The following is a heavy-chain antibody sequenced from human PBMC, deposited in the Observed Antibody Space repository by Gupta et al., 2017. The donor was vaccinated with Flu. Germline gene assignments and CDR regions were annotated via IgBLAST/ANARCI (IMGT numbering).Heavy chain of an antibody. CDR1: YG. J-gene: IGHJ6*02. D-gene: IGHD2-8*02. Sequence: YGMHWVRQAPGKGLEWVAVISYDGSNKYYAGSVKGRFTISRDNSKNTLYLQMNSLRAEDTAVYYCAKCGAPLVGFLCGWDVWGQGTTVTVSS. V-gene: IGHV3-30*18. CDR2: ISYDGSNK. CDR3: AKCGAPLVGFLCGWDV.